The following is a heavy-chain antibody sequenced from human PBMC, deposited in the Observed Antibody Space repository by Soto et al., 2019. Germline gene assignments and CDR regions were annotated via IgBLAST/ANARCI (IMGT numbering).Heavy chain of an antibody. J-gene: IGHJ6*02. V-gene: IGHV4-39*01. CDR2: IYYSGST. Sequence: SLTCTVSGGSISSSSYYWGWIRQPPGKGLEWIGSIYYSGSTYYNPSLKSRVTISVDTSKNQFSLKLSSVTAADTAVYYCARQVYCSSTSCYLWYYYYYGMDVWGQGTTVTVSS. CDR1: GGSISSSSYY. D-gene: IGHD2-2*01. CDR3: ARQVYCSSTSCYLWYYYYYGMDV.